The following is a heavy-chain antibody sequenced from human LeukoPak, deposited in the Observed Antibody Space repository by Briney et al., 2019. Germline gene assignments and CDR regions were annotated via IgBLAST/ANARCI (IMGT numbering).Heavy chain of an antibody. V-gene: IGHV3-74*01. CDR1: GFTFSSYW. J-gene: IGHJ3*02. CDR3: ARGTDDIDI. CDR2: INSDGSTT. D-gene: IGHD3-9*01. Sequence: GGSLRLSCAASGFTFSSYWMHWFRQAPGKGLVWVSRINSDGSTTSYADSVKGRFSISRFNAKETLYLQMNSLRVEDTAVYYCARGTDDIDIWGQGTLVTVSS.